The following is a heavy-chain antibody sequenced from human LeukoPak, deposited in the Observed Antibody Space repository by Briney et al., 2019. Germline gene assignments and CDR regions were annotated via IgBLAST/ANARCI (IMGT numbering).Heavy chain of an antibody. D-gene: IGHD6-19*01. J-gene: IGHJ1*01. CDR3: ARILSSSWYEYFHH. Sequence: ASVKVSCKASGGTFSNYAISWVRQAPGQGLEWMGAIIPIFGTANYAQKFQGRVTITADESTSTAYMELSSLRSEDTAVYYCARILSSSWYEYFHHWGQGTLVSVSS. V-gene: IGHV1-69*13. CDR1: GGTFSNYA. CDR2: IIPIFGTA.